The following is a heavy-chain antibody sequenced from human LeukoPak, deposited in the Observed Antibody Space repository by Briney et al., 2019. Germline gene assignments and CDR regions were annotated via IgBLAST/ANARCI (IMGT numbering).Heavy chain of an antibody. D-gene: IGHD2-2*01. CDR1: GFIFTNYA. CDR3: ARGTSPLDYWYFDL. V-gene: IGHV3-23*01. CDR2: ITGRGVSA. Sequence: TGGSLRLSCTSSGFIFTNYAMSWVRQTPRTGLEWISSITGRGVSAYYADSVKGRFTVSRDTSKKTLYLQMNSLRDEDTAVYYCARGTSPLDYWYFDLWGHGTLVTVSS. J-gene: IGHJ2*01.